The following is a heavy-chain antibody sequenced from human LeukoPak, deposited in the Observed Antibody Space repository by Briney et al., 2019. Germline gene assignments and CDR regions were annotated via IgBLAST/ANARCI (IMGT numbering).Heavy chain of an antibody. CDR1: GFTFSSYE. Sequence: GGSLRLSCAASGFTFSSYEMNWVRQAPGKGLEWVSYISSSGSTIYYADSVKGRFTISRDNAKISLYLQMTSLRAEDTAVYYCARPDALTIDYWGRGTLVTVSS. J-gene: IGHJ4*02. D-gene: IGHD3-9*01. CDR2: ISSSGSTI. V-gene: IGHV3-48*03. CDR3: ARPDALTIDY.